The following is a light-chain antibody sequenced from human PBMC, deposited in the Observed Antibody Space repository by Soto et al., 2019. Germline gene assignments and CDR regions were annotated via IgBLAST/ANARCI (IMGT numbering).Light chain of an antibody. J-gene: IGKJ1*01. Sequence: DIQMTQSPSSLSASLGDRVSISGRSIQSISTYLHWYQQKPGTAPRLLISRASSVKSGVPPRFSGSGSGRDFTLTISSLRPEDIGTYFCQQSYSVPWTFGPGTKVDIK. CDR3: QQSYSVPWT. V-gene: IGKV1-39*01. CDR1: QSISTY. CDR2: RAS.